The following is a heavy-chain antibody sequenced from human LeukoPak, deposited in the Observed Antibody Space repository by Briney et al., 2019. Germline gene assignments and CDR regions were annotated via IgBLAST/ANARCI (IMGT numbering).Heavy chain of an antibody. J-gene: IGHJ6*03. CDR3: ARDGPLYDFWSGPAPYYMDV. V-gene: IGHV1-18*01. Sequence: ASVKVSCKASGYTFTSYGISWVRQAPGQGLEWMGWISAYNGNTKYAQKLQGRVTMTTDTSTSTAYMELRSLRSDDTAVYYCARDGPLYDFWSGPAPYYMDVWGKGTTVTVSS. CDR2: ISAYNGNT. CDR1: GYTFTSYG. D-gene: IGHD3-3*01.